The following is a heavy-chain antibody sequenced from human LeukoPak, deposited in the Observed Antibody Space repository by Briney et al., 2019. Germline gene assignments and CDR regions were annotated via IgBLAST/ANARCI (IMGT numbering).Heavy chain of an antibody. CDR2: IYLYTGGT. V-gene: IGHV1-2*02. D-gene: IGHD3-3*01. J-gene: IGHJ4*02. Sequence: ASVKVSCKASGYTFTDSYMHWVRQAPGHGLEWMGWIYLYTGGTDYAHKFQGRVTMTSDTSISTAYMELSRLRSDDTAIFYCARGRGMGFLEWLLLDSWGQGTLVTVSS. CDR3: ARGRGMGFLEWLLLDS. CDR1: GYTFTDSY.